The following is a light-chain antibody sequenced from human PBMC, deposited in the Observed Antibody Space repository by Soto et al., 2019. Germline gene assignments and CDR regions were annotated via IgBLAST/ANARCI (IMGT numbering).Light chain of an antibody. CDR3: QRYNSAPLT. CDR2: GAS. CDR1: EAIGNY. J-gene: IGKJ4*01. V-gene: IGKV1-27*01. Sequence: DIQITQSPSSLSASVGDRVAITCRASEAIGNYLAWYQQKPGKVPRLLIYGASTLQPGVPSRFSGSGSGTDFTLTISSLKPEDVATYYCQRYNSAPLTFGGGTKVEIK.